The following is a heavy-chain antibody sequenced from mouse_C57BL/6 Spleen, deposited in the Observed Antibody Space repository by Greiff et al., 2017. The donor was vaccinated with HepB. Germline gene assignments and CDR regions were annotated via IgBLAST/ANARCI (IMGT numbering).Heavy chain of an antibody. CDR1: GYTFTSYW. CDR2: INPSSGYT. J-gene: IGHJ4*01. CDR3: AQVITTDYYAMDY. D-gene: IGHD1-1*01. V-gene: IGHV1-7*01. Sequence: QVQLQQSGAELAKPGASVKLSCKASGYTFTSYWMHWVKQRPGQGLEWIGYINPSSGYTKYNQKFKDKATLTADKSSSTAYMQLSSLTYEDSAVYYCAQVITTDYYAMDYWGQGTSVTVSS.